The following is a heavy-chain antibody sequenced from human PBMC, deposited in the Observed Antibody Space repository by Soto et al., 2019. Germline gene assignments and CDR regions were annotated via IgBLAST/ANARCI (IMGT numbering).Heavy chain of an antibody. D-gene: IGHD1-20*01. V-gene: IGHV4-39*01. CDR2: VFYTGFT. Sequence: LTLTCAVSGASISGSYYYWAWLRQSPGKGPEWIGSVFYTGFTSYNPSLESRVSVSVDTSKSQFSLKLSAVTAADTAVYYCATSQKGYNWNYFDHWGQGALVTVSS. J-gene: IGHJ4*02. CDR3: ATSQKGYNWNYFDH. CDR1: GASISGSYYY.